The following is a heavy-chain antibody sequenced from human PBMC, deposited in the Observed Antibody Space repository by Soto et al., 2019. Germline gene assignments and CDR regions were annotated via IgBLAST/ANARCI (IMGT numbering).Heavy chain of an antibody. CDR1: GGSISDKW. CDR2: AYHSGTT. CDR3: ARHVVVSRTRGFDS. J-gene: IGHJ4*02. Sequence: QVLLQESGPGLVKPSGTLSLTCAVSGGSISDKWWSWVRQPPGKGLEWIGEAYHSGTTYYNPSLNRRVSTSLGKTASHISLLLRHVPEADTALYYCARHVVVSRTRGFDSWGQGILVTVSS. D-gene: IGHD2-21*01. V-gene: IGHV4-4*02.